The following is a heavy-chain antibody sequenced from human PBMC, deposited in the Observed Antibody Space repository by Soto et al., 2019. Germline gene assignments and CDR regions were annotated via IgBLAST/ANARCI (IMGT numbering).Heavy chain of an antibody. CDR2: ISYDGSNK. J-gene: IGHJ4*02. CDR1: GFTFSSYG. D-gene: IGHD3-22*01. V-gene: IGHV3-30*18. Sequence: GGSLRLSCAASGFTFSSYGMHWVRQAPGKGLEWVAVISYDGSNKYYADSVKGRFTISRDNSKNTLYLQMNSLRAEDTAVYYCAKERAVNYYDSSGTFDYWGQGTLVTVSS. CDR3: AKERAVNYYDSSGTFDY.